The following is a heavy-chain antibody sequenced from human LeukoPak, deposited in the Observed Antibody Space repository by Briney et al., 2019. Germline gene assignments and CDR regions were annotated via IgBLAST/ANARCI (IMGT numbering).Heavy chain of an antibody. Sequence: GGSLRLSCAASGFTFSSYAMTWVRQAPGKGLEWVSGITGSGASTYDADSVKGRFTISRDNSKNTLYLQMDSLRAEDTAVYYCAKDSSFGDRYFDLWGRGTLVTVSS. D-gene: IGHD2-21*02. V-gene: IGHV3-23*01. CDR2: ITGSGAST. CDR1: GFTFSSYA. CDR3: AKDSSFGDRYFDL. J-gene: IGHJ2*01.